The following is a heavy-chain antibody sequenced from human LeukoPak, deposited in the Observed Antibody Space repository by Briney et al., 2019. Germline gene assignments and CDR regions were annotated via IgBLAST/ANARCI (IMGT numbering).Heavy chain of an antibody. CDR2: IYYSGST. V-gene: IGHV4-39*07. CDR3: ARDRVGQQLVGRNYYYYYMDV. J-gene: IGHJ6*03. Sequence: KPSETLSLTCTVSGGSISSSSYYWGWIRQPPGKGLEWIGSIYYSGSTNYNPSLKSRVTISVDTSKNQFSLKLSSVTAADTAVYYCARDRVGQQLVGRNYYYYYMDVWGKGTTVTISS. D-gene: IGHD6-13*01. CDR1: GGSISSSSYY.